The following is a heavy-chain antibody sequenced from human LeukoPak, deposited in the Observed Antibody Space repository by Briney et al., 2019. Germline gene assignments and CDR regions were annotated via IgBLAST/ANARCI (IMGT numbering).Heavy chain of an antibody. CDR2: IIPILGIA. D-gene: IGHD5-18*01. CDR1: GYTFTSYG. CDR3: AKTAMVTWINYYYYYYMDV. J-gene: IGHJ6*03. V-gene: IGHV1-69*04. Sequence: GASVKVSCKASGYTFTSYGISWVRQAPGQGLEWMGRIIPILGIANYAQKFQGRVTITADKSTSTAYMELSSLRSEDTAVYYCAKTAMVTWINYYYYYYMDVWGKGTTVTVSS.